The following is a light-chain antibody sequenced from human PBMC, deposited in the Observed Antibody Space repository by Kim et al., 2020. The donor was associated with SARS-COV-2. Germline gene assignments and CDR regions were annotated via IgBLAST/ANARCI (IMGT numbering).Light chain of an antibody. CDR3: SSYTSSSTLG. Sequence: GQATTISCAGTSSDVGGYDYVSWYQQHPGKAPKLMIYDVSNRPSGVSSRFSGSKSGNTAALTISGLQAEDEADYYCSSYTSSSTLGFGGGTQLTVL. J-gene: IGLJ2*01. CDR1: SSDVGGYDY. V-gene: IGLV2-14*03. CDR2: DVS.